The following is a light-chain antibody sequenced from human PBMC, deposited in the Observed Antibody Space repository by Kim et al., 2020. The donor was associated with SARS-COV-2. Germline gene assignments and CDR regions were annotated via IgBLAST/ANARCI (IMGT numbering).Light chain of an antibody. J-gene: IGLJ3*02. CDR1: SLRNYY. CDR2: GKY. Sequence: SSELTQDPAVSVALGQTVRLTCQGDSLRNYYATWYQQRPGQAPVLVLYGKYNRPSGIPDRFSGPASGNTASLTITGAQADDEADYYCNSRDSSGDHVVFG. V-gene: IGLV3-19*01. CDR3: NSRDSSGDHVV.